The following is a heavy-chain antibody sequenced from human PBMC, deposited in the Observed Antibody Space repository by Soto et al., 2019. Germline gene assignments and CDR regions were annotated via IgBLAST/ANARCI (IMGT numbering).Heavy chain of an antibody. V-gene: IGHV3-23*01. CDR2: ISGSGGST. CDR3: AKDKGSSWYEIDY. CDR1: GFTFSNYA. D-gene: IGHD6-13*01. J-gene: IGHJ4*02. Sequence: VGSLRLSCAASGFTFSNYAVTWVRQAPGKGLEWVSTISGSGGSTYYADSVKGRFTISRDNSKNTLYLQMNSLRAEDTAVYYCAKDKGSSWYEIDYWGQGTLVTVS.